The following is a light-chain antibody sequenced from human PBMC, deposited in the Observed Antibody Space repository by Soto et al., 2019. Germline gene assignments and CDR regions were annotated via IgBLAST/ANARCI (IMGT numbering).Light chain of an antibody. J-gene: IGKJ1*01. Sequence: EIQMTQSPATLSSSVGDRVTLTCRASQGISSCLAWYQLKPGKAPRLLIYKASSLASGVPSRFSGGGSGTEFTRPISSLQPEDVSNYHCKQHTTFGQGTKVEI. CDR2: KAS. CDR3: KQHTT. V-gene: IGKV1-5*03. CDR1: QGISSC.